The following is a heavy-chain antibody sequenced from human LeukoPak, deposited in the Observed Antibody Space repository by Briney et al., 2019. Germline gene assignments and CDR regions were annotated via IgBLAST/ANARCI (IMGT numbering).Heavy chain of an antibody. CDR2: ISAYNGNT. CDR1: GYTFTSYG. CDR3: ARGRGSGYHVRDAFDI. J-gene: IGHJ3*02. Sequence: GESLKISCKASGYTFTSYGISWVRQAPGQGLEWMGWISAYNGNTNYAQKLQGRVTMTTDTSTSTAYMELRSLRSDDTAVYYCARGRGSGYHVRDAFDIWGQGTMVTVSS. V-gene: IGHV1-18*01. D-gene: IGHD3-22*01.